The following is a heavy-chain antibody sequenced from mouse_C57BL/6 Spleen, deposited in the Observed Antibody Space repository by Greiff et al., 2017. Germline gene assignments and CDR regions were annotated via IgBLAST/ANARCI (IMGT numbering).Heavy chain of an antibody. Sequence: EVQLQQSGAELVRPGASVKLSCTASGFNIKDDYMHWVKQRPEQGLEWIGWIDPENGDTEYASKFQGKATITADTSSNTAYLQLSSLTSEDTAVYYGTASGHYFDYWGQGTTLTVSS. J-gene: IGHJ2*01. D-gene: IGHD3-2*02. V-gene: IGHV14-4*01. CDR1: GFNIKDDY. CDR3: TASGHYFDY. CDR2: IDPENGDT.